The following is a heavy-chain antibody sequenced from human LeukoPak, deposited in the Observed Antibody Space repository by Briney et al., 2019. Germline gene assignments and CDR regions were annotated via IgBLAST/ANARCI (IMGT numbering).Heavy chain of an antibody. D-gene: IGHD6-13*01. CDR3: ARGSPPGIANYYYYYGMDV. V-gene: IGHV1-18*01. CDR2: ISAYNGNT. CDR1: GYTFTSYG. J-gene: IGHJ6*02. Sequence: ASVKVSCKASGYTFTSYGISWVRQAPGQGLEWMGWISAYNGNTNYAQKLQGRVTMTTDTSTSTAYMELRSLRSDDTAVYYCARGSPPGIANYYYYYGMDVWGQGTTVTVSS.